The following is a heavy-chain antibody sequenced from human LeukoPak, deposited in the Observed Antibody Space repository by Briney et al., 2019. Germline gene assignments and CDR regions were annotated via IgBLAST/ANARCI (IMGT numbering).Heavy chain of an antibody. Sequence: GGSLRLSCAASGFTFNNYAMTWVRQTPGKGPEWVSLISWKGDTTAYAESVRGRFTISRDNAKNSLYLHMNSLRPEDTAFYHCARHRCSSTTCSFGSWGQGSLVTVSS. CDR2: ISWKGDTT. CDR1: GFTFNNYA. J-gene: IGHJ4*02. D-gene: IGHD2-2*01. V-gene: IGHV3-20*01. CDR3: ARHRCSSTTCSFGS.